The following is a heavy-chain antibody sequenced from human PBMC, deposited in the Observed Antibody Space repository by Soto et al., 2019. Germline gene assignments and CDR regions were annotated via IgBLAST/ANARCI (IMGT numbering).Heavy chain of an antibody. CDR1: GGTFNTYA. J-gene: IGHJ4*02. Sequence: QVQLVQSGAEMKKPGSSVKVSCQSSGGTFNTYAMNWVRQAPGQGPEWMGDISPMFGAANSAPKFQGRVTITADESTGTSYMQLSSLTSDDTALYFCAREVQVHTPAFVYWGQGTLVTVSS. CDR2: ISPMFGAA. D-gene: IGHD3-10*01. V-gene: IGHV1-69*19. CDR3: AREVQVHTPAFVY.